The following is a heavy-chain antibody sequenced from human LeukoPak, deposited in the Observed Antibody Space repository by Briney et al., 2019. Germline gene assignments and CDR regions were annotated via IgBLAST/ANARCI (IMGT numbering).Heavy chain of an antibody. J-gene: IGHJ3*02. CDR3: AREKGTLIRAMAFEM. D-gene: IGHD3-10*01. CDR2: ISSSSTYI. Sequence: PGGSLRLSCAASGFTFSTYSMNWVRQAPGQGLEWVSSISSSSTYIYYADSVKGRFTISRDNAQNSLYLQINSLRAEDTAVYYCAREKGTLIRAMAFEMWGQGTMVTVSS. CDR1: GFTFSTYS. V-gene: IGHV3-21*01.